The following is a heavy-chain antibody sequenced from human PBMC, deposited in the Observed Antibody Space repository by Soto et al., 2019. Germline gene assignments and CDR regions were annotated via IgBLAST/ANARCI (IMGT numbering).Heavy chain of an antibody. CDR1: GYTFTDDY. CDR2: INPNSGGT. D-gene: IGHD4-17*01. J-gene: IGHJ3*02. Sequence: VKVSCKASGYTFTDDYMHWVRQAPGQGLEWMGWINPNSGGTNYAQKFQGRVTMTRDTSISTAYMDLSRLRSDDTAVYYCARDPPTYGDYVSYYAFDIWGQGTMVTVSS. CDR3: ARDPPTYGDYVSYYAFDI. V-gene: IGHV1-2*02.